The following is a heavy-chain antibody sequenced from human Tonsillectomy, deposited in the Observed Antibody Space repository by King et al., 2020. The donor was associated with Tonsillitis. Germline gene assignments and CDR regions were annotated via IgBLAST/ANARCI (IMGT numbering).Heavy chain of an antibody. D-gene: IGHD2-2*01. Sequence: LQLQESGSGLVKPSQTLSLTCAVSGGSISSGGYSWGWIRQPPGKGLEWIGYIYHSGSTYYNPSLKSRVTISVDRSKNQFSLKLSSVTAADTAVYYCARSTYEYFDYWGQGTLVTVSS. V-gene: IGHV4-30-2*01. CDR1: GGSISSGGYS. J-gene: IGHJ4*02. CDR3: ARSTYEYFDY. CDR2: IYHSGST.